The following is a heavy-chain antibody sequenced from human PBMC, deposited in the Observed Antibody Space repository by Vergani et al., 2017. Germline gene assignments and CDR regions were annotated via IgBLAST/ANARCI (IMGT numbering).Heavy chain of an antibody. CDR2: ISGDGGST. V-gene: IGHV3-43*02. J-gene: IGHJ4*02. Sequence: EVQLVESGGGVVQPGGSLRLSCAASGFTFDDYAMHWVRQAPGKGLEWVSLISGDGGSTYYADSVKGRFTISRDNSKNSLYLQMNSLRTEDTALYYWAKGHPFRCSGICCTSCRYDKGFDYWGQGTLVTVSS. D-gene: IGHD2-2*01. CDR3: AKGHPFRCSGICCTSCRYDKGFDY. CDR1: GFTFDDYA.